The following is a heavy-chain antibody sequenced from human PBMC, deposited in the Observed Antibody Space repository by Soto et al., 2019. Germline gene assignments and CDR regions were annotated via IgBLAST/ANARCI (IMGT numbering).Heavy chain of an antibody. CDR3: ARDLERGDYYGSGSYYNDAFDI. Sequence: GVLRLSCAASGFAFSSYAMHWVRQAPGKGLEYVSAISSNGGSTYYANSVKGRFTISRDNSKNTLYLQMGSLRAEDMAVYYCARDLERGDYYGSGSYYNDAFDIWGQGTMVTVSS. V-gene: IGHV3-64*01. J-gene: IGHJ3*02. CDR2: ISSNGGST. D-gene: IGHD3-10*01. CDR1: GFAFSSYA.